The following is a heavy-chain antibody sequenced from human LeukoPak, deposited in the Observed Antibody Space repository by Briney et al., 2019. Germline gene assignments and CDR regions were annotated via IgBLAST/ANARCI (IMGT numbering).Heavy chain of an antibody. Sequence: RASETLSLTCAVYGGSFSSYYWSWIRQPPGKGLEWIGEINHSGSTNYNPSLKSRVTISVDTSKNQFSLKLSSVTAADTAVYYCARNGVGSNFYDWGQGTLVTVSS. CDR3: ARNGVGSNFYD. CDR2: INHSGST. CDR1: GGSFSSYY. D-gene: IGHD2-15*01. J-gene: IGHJ4*02. V-gene: IGHV4-34*01.